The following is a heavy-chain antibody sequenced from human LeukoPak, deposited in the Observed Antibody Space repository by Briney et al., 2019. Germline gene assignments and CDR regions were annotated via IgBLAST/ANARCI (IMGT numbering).Heavy chain of an antibody. J-gene: IGHJ4*02. V-gene: IGHV1-69*10. Sequence: GSSVTVSCMPSGGTLSSYAISWVRQAPGQGLEWMGGIIPILGIANYAQKLQGRVTITADNSTSTAYMELSSLRSEDTAVYYCERGRSPYYGYVWGEKIDYGGQGTLVTVS. CDR3: ERGRSPYYGYVWGEKIDY. D-gene: IGHD3-16*01. CDR2: IIPILGIA. CDR1: GGTLSSYA.